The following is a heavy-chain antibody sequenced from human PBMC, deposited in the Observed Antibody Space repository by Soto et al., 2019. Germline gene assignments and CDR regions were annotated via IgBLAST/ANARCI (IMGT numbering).Heavy chain of an antibody. V-gene: IGHV1-18*01. J-gene: IGHJ4*02. CDR1: GYTFTSYG. CDR2: ISAYNGKT. Sequence: QVQLVQSGAEVKKPGASVKVSCKASGYTFTSYGISWVRPAPGQGLEWMGWISAYNGKTNYAQKLQGRVTMTTDTPKTPAYMELRSLRSDDTAVYYCARDYYYGSGPGYWGQGTLVTVSS. CDR3: ARDYYYGSGPGY. D-gene: IGHD3-10*01.